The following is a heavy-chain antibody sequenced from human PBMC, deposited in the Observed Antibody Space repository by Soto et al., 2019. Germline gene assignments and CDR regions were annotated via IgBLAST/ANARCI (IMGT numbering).Heavy chain of an antibody. CDR3: ARDSSPIWYYYGSEGSNWFDP. V-gene: IGHV1-46*01. J-gene: IGHJ5*02. Sequence: ASVKVSCKASGYTFTSYYMHWVRQAPGQGLEWMGIINPSGGSTSYAQKFQGRVTMTRDTSTSTVYMELSSLRSEDTAVYYCARDSSPIWYYYGSEGSNWFDPWGQGTLVTVSS. CDR1: GYTFTSYY. D-gene: IGHD3-10*01. CDR2: INPSGGST.